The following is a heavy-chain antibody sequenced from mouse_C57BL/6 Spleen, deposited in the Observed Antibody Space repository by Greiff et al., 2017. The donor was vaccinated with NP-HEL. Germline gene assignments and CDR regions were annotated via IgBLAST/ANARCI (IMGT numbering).Heavy chain of an antibody. Sequence: EVQLQQSGAELVRPGASVKLSCTASGFNIKDDYMHWVKQRPEQGLEWIGWIDPENGDTEYASKFQGKATITADTSSNTAYLQLSSLTSEDTAVYYCTTSEVGFAYWGQGTLVTVSA. CDR1: GFNIKDDY. D-gene: IGHD1-1*02. CDR2: IDPENGDT. CDR3: TTSEVGFAY. V-gene: IGHV14-4*01. J-gene: IGHJ3*01.